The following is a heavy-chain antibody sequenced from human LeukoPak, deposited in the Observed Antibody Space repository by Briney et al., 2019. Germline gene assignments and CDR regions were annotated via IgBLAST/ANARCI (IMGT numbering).Heavy chain of an antibody. Sequence: GGSLRLSCAASGLTLSSYAMHWVRKAPGKGLEGVAVISYEGSNKYYADSVKGRFTISRDNSKNTLYLQMNSLRAEDTAVYYCARERGYSGYDSPYYYYGMDAWGQGTTVTVSS. CDR1: GLTLSSYA. V-gene: IGHV3-30-3*01. J-gene: IGHJ6*02. CDR2: ISYEGSNK. CDR3: ARERGYSGYDSPYYYYGMDA. D-gene: IGHD5-12*01.